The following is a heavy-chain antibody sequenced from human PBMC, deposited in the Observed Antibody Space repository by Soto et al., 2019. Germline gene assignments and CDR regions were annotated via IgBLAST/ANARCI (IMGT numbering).Heavy chain of an antibody. D-gene: IGHD6-13*01. CDR1: GGSISSYY. CDR3: ARYSGSFLWYFDL. Sequence: SETLSLTCTVSGGSISSYYWSWIRQPPGKGLEWIGYIYYSGSTNYNPSLKSRVTISVDTSKNQFSLKRSSVTAADTAVYYCARYSGSFLWYFDLWGRGSLVTVSS. CDR2: IYYSGST. J-gene: IGHJ2*01. V-gene: IGHV4-59*08.